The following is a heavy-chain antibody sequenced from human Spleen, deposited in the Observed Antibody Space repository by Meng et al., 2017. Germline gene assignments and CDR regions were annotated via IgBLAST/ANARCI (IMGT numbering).Heavy chain of an antibody. CDR1: GGSINIPGYY. Sequence: QPQLQESGPGLGKPSEALCLAGTVSGGSINIPGYYWGWSRQPPGKGLGWIGSIGHAGALYYTPSLKSRVTVSIDTSANQFHLTLTSVTAADTAVYYCVRSSGWVKTGFDPWGQGTLVTVSS. D-gene: IGHD6-19*01. V-gene: IGHV4-39*01. J-gene: IGHJ5*02. CDR3: VRSSGWVKTGFDP. CDR2: IGHAGAL.